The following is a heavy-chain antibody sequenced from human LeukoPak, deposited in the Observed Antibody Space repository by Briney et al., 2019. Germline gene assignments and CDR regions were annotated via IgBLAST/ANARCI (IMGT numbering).Heavy chain of an antibody. CDR3: ARWGGGSGTYRLDY. D-gene: IGHD3-10*01. V-gene: IGHV3-7*05. J-gene: IGHJ4*02. CDR2: IKQDGSEK. CDR1: GFALSNYW. Sequence: PGGSLRLSCAASGFALSNYWMSWVRQPPGQGLEWVANIKQDGSEKNYVGSVKGRFTISRDNAKNSLYLQMNSLRAEDTAVYSCARWGGGSGTYRLDYWGQGTLVTVSS.